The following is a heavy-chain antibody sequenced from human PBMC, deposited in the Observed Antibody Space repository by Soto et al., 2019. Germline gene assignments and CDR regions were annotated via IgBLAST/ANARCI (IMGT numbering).Heavy chain of an antibody. V-gene: IGHV3-66*01. CDR3: ARDLDSNYVFDY. CDR2: IYSGGST. Sequence: PGGSLRLSCAASGFTVSSNDMSWVRQAPGKGLEWVSLIYSGGSTYYADSVKGRFTISRDNSKNTLYLQMNSLRAEDTAVYYCARDLDSNYVFDYWGQGTLVTVSS. D-gene: IGHD4-4*01. CDR1: GFTVSSND. J-gene: IGHJ4*02.